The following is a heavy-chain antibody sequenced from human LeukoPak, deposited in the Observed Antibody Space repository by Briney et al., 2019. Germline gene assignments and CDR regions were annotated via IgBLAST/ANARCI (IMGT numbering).Heavy chain of an antibody. CDR3: ARRDYFYGMDV. J-gene: IGHJ6*02. CDR1: GFTFSSYS. V-gene: IGHV3-48*01. CDR2: ISSSSSTI. Sequence: GGSLRLSCAASGFTFSSYSMNWVRQAPGRGLEWVSYISSSSSTIYYADSVKGRFTISRDNAKNSLYLQMNSLRAEDTAVYYCARRDYFYGMDVWGQGTTVTVSS.